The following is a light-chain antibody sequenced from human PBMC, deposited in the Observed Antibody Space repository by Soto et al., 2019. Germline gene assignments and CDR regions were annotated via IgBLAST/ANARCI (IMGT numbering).Light chain of an antibody. CDR3: QQSSSGPYT. Sequence: DIQMTQSPSSLSASVGDRVTITCRASQDISTYLHWYQQKPGKAPKLLIYAASSLYTGVPSRFTGSGSGTDFTLTISSLQPEDFATYFCQQSSSGPYTFGQGTKLEIK. V-gene: IGKV1-39*01. J-gene: IGKJ2*01. CDR1: QDISTY. CDR2: AAS.